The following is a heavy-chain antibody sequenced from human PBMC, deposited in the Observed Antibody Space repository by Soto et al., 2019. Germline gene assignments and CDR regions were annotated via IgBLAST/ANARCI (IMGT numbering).Heavy chain of an antibody. D-gene: IGHD1-26*01. CDR3: ANLGVGATLVEGSMGY. CDR1: GYTFTSYA. CDR2: INAGNGNT. V-gene: IGHV1-3*01. Sequence: GASVKVSCKASGYTFTSYAMHWVRQAPGQRLEWMGWINAGNGNTKYSQKFQGRVTITRDTSASTAYMELSSLRSEDTAVYYCANLGVGATLVEGSMGYWGQGTLVTVSS. J-gene: IGHJ4*02.